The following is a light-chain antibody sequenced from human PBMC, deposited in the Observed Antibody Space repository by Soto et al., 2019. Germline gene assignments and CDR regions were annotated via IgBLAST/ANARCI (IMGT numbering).Light chain of an antibody. V-gene: IGLV2-14*03. J-gene: IGLJ1*01. CDR1: GSDVGGYDY. CDR2: DVS. Sequence: QSVLTQPASVSGSPGQSITISCTGSGSDVGGYDYVSWYQHHPGKAPKLMIHDVSNRPSGVSNRFSGSKSGNTASLTISGLQAEDEADYYCSSYTSSSTPYVFGTGTKVTVL. CDR3: SSYTSSSTPYV.